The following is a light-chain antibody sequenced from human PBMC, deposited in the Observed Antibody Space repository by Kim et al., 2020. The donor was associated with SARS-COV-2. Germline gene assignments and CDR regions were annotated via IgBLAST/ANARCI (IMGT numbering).Light chain of an antibody. J-gene: IGLJ2*01. CDR2: LEGSGSY. V-gene: IGLV4-60*03. CDR3: ETWDSNSVV. Sequence: QPVLTQSSSASASLGSSVKLTCTLSSGHSSYIIAWHQQQPGKAPRYLMKLEGSGSYNKGSGVPDRFSGSSSGADRYLTISNLQSEDEADYYCETWDSNSVVFCGGTQLTVL. CDR1: SGHSSYI.